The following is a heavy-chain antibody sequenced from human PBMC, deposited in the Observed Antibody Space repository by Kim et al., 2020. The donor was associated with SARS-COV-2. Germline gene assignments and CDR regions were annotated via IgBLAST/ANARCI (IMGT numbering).Heavy chain of an antibody. CDR2: IYYSGST. CDR1: GGSISSDSYY. Sequence: SETLSLTCTVSGGSISSDSYYWGWIRQPPGKGLEWIGSIYYSGSTYYNPSLKSRVTISADTSKNQFSLKLSSVTAADTAVYYCARLHDYVWGRSGYWGQGTLVTVSS. V-gene: IGHV4-39*01. CDR3: ARLHDYVWGRSGY. J-gene: IGHJ4*02. D-gene: IGHD3-16*01.